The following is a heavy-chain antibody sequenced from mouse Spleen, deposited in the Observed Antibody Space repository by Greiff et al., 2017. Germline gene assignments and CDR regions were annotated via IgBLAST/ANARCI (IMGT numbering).Heavy chain of an antibody. J-gene: IGHJ3*01. D-gene: IGHD2-4*01. V-gene: IGHV3-6*01. CDR2: ISYDGSN. Sequence: EVKLVESGPGLVKPSQSLSLTCSVTGYSITSGYYWNWIRQFPGNKLEWMGYISYDGSNNYNPSLKNRISITRDTSKNQFFLKLNSVTTEDTATYYCARDYYDYDGLWFAYWGQGTLVTVSA. CDR1: GYSITSGYY. CDR3: ARDYYDYDGLWFAY.